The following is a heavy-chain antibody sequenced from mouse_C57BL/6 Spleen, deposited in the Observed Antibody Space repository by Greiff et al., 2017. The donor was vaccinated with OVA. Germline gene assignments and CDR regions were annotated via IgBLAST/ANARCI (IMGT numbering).Heavy chain of an antibody. V-gene: IGHV5-6*01. CDR1: GFTFSSYG. Sequence: DVQLQESGGDLVKPGGSLKLSCAASGFTFSSYGMSWVRQTPDKRLEWVATISSGGSYTYYPDSVKGRFTISRDNAKNTLYLQMSSLKSEDTAMYYCARHSDYGSSYFAYWGQGTLVTVSA. J-gene: IGHJ3*01. CDR3: ARHSDYGSSYFAY. D-gene: IGHD1-1*01. CDR2: ISSGGSYT.